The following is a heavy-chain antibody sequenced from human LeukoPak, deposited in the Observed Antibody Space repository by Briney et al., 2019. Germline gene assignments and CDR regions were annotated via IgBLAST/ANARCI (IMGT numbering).Heavy chain of an antibody. CDR2: ISGSGGST. D-gene: IGHD3-9*01. CDR1: GFTVSSNY. Sequence: GGSLRLSCAASGFTVSSNYMSWVRQAPGKGLEWVSAISGSGGSTYYADSVKGRFTISRDNSKNTLYLQMNSLRAEDTAVYYCAKCILTGYYKGYMDVWGKGTTVTISS. J-gene: IGHJ6*03. CDR3: AKCILTGYYKGYMDV. V-gene: IGHV3-23*01.